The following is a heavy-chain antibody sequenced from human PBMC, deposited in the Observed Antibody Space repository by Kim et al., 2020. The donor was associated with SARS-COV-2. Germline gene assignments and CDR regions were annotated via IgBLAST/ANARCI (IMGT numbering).Heavy chain of an antibody. CDR3: ARAWQQVAPFDY. Sequence: GGSLRLSCAASGFSFISYEMSWVRQAPGKGLEWLSYISTSSSTISYADSVKGRFTISRDNAKNSLYLQMNSLRVEDTGIYYCARAWQQVAPFDYWGQGTL. V-gene: IGHV3-48*03. J-gene: IGHJ4*02. CDR1: GFSFISYE. CDR2: ISTSSSTI. D-gene: IGHD6-13*01.